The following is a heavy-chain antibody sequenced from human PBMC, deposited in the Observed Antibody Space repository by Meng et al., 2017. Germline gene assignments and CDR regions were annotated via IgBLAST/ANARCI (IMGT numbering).Heavy chain of an antibody. CDR1: GGPISSSNW. D-gene: IGHD6-19*01. CDR3: ARDRGAVAGTNFDY. Sequence: VARQEWGPRGVEPAGTLSLTCAVFGGPISSSNWWSWVRQPPGKGLEWIGEIYHSGSTNYNPSLKSRVTISVDKSKNQFSLKLSSVTAADTAVYYCARDRGAVAGTNFDYWGQGTLVTVSS. CDR2: IYHSGST. J-gene: IGHJ4*02. V-gene: IGHV4-4*02.